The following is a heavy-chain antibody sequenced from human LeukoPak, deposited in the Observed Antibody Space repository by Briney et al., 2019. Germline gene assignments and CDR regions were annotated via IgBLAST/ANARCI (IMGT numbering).Heavy chain of an antibody. CDR2: ISSSSSYI. CDR1: GFTFSSYS. D-gene: IGHD6-19*01. CDR3: AGSVVAVAGSGY. V-gene: IGHV3-21*01. J-gene: IGHJ4*02. Sequence: PGGSLRLSCAASGFTFSSYSMNWVRQAPGKGLEWVSSISSSSSYIYYADSVKGRFTISRDNAKNSLYLQMNSLRAEDTAVYYCAGSVVAVAGSGYWGQGTLVTVSS.